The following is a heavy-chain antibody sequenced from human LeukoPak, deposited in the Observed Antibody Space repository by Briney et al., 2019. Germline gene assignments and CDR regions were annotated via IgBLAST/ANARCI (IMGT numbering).Heavy chain of an antibody. V-gene: IGHV3-7*05. CDR3: ARGTDGAFDI. CDR1: GFTFSYW. CDR2: IKQDGSEI. Sequence: GGSLRLSCAASGFTFSYWMSWVRQAPGKGLEWVANIKQDGSEIYYADSVKGRFTISRDNAKNSVHLQMNSLRAEDTAVYYCARGTDGAFDIWGQGTMVTVSS. J-gene: IGHJ3*02.